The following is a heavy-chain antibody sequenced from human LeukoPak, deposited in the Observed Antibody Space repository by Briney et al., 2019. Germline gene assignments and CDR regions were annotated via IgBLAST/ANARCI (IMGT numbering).Heavy chain of an antibody. Sequence: SGPALVKPTQTLTLTCTFSGFSLSTSGMCVSWIRQPLGKALEWLALIDWDGDKYYSTSLQTRLTISKDTSKNQVVLTMTNMDPVDTATYYCARSYYGSLNHPFDYWGQGTLVIVSS. V-gene: IGHV2-70*01. CDR3: ARSYYGSLNHPFDY. J-gene: IGHJ4*02. D-gene: IGHD3-10*01. CDR1: GFSLSTSGMC. CDR2: IDWDGDK.